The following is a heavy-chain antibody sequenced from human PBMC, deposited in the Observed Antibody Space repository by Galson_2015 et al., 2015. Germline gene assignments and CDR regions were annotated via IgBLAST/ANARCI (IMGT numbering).Heavy chain of an antibody. CDR2: IGGSSDGT. Sequence: SLRLSCAASGFTFRKYAMSWVRQAPGKGLEWVSTIGGSSDGTYYADSVKGRFTISRDNSKNTLYLQMNSLRAEDTAVYYCAKDCSRGTCYPAFACRRQGTLFALSS. D-gene: IGHD2-15*01. V-gene: IGHV3-23*01. CDR3: AKDCSRGTCYPAFAC. CDR1: GFTFRKYA. J-gene: IGHJ4*02.